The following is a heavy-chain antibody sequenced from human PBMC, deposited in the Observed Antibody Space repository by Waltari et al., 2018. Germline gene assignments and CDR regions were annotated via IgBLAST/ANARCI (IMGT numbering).Heavy chain of an antibody. Sequence: EVQLVQSGAEVKKPGESLKISCKGSGYSFTSYWIGWVSQMPGKGLEWMGITYPGDPDTRYSPSFQGQVTISADKSISTAYLQWSSLKASDTAMYYWARVGPDCSGGSCSGMGAFDIWGQGTMVTVSS. CDR2: TYPGDPDT. J-gene: IGHJ3*02. CDR1: GYSFTSYW. CDR3: ARVGPDCSGGSCSGMGAFDI. D-gene: IGHD2-15*01. V-gene: IGHV5-51*01.